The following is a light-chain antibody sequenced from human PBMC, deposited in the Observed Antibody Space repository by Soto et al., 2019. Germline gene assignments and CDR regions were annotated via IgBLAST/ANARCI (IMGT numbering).Light chain of an antibody. CDR3: CSYAGSSTSGV. Sequence: QSVLTQPASVSGSPGQSITISCTGTSSDVGSYNLVSWYQQHPGKAPKLMIYEGSKRPSGVSNRFSGSKSGNTASLTISGLQADDEADYYCCSYAGSSTSGVFGTGTKGTVL. CDR1: SSDVGSYNL. J-gene: IGLJ1*01. CDR2: EGS. V-gene: IGLV2-23*01.